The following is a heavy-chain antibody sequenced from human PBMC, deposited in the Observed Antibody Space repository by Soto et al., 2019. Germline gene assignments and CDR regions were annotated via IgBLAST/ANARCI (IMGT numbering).Heavy chain of an antibody. CDR2: VSYRGST. Sequence: SETLSLDCIVSGYSIGTRDSFWGWIRQAPGKGLEWIGSVSYRGSTYYNPSLKSRLSISVDTSKNQFSLKLNSVTAADTAVYYCANSGGEHLWLGDFDYWGLGTLVTVSS. D-gene: IGHD3-10*01. CDR3: ANSGGEHLWLGDFDY. CDR1: GYSIGTRDSF. V-gene: IGHV4-39*01. J-gene: IGHJ4*02.